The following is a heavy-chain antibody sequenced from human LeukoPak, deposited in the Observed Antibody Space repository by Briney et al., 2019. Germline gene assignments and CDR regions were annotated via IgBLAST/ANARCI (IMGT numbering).Heavy chain of an antibody. D-gene: IGHD1-26*01. CDR3: ARGGRVGGDYYGMDV. CDR1: GYTFTSYA. V-gene: IGHV7-4-1*02. Sequence: GASVKVSCKASGYTFTSYAMNWVRQAPGQGLEWMGWINTNTGNPTYAQGFTGRFVFSLDTSVSTAYLQISSLEAEDTAVYYCARGGRVGGDYYGMDVWGQGTTVTVSS. CDR2: INTNTGNP. J-gene: IGHJ6*02.